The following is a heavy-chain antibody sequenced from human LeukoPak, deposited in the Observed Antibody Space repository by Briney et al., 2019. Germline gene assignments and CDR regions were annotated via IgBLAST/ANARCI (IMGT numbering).Heavy chain of an antibody. J-gene: IGHJ4*02. D-gene: IGHD1-26*01. Sequence: GGSLRLSCAASGFSFSRYYMSWVRQTPGKALEWVSYIPTSGISVQYAGSVRGRFTASRDDAKNSLHLQMDSLRVEDTAVYYCTRAVGLGLGAHFDQWGQGALVIVSS. V-gene: IGHV3-11*01. CDR3: TRAVGLGLGAHFDQ. CDR2: IPTSGISV. CDR1: GFSFSRYY.